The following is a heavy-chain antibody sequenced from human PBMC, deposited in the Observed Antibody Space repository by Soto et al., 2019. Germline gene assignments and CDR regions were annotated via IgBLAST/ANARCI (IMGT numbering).Heavy chain of an antibody. CDR1: GFTFSKYA. V-gene: IGHV3-23*01. CDR2: ISGSGGNT. J-gene: IGHJ4*02. Sequence: EVQLLESGGGLVQPGGSLRLSCAASGFTFSKYAMSWVRQAPGKGLEWVSTISGSGGNTYYPDSVKGRFTISRNNSKNTVYLQMNSLRAEDTAVYYCAKERLGRGADYWGQGALVTVTS. CDR3: AKERLGRGADY.